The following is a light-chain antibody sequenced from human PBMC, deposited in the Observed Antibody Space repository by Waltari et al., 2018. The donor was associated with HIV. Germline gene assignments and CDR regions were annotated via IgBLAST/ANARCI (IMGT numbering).Light chain of an antibody. CDR1: NIASES. V-gene: IGLV3-21*04. CDR3: QVWLSSSDHPV. CDR2: YDT. J-gene: IGLJ2*01. Sequence: SYVLTQPPSVSVAPGETAKITFGGDNIASESVSWYQQKAGQAPVLVIYYDTDRPSGIPERFSGSTSENTATLTISRVEAGDEADYHCQVWLSSSDHPVFGGGTKLTVL.